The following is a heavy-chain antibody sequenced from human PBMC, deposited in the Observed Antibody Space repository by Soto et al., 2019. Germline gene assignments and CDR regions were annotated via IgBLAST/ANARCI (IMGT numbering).Heavy chain of an antibody. CDR1: GYTFTGYY. CDR3: ARHSGHDYVFDY. D-gene: IGHD5-12*01. Sequence: PSVKVSCKASGYTFTGYYIHWVRQAPGQGLEWMGWINPNNGDTNYAQKFQGRGSMTRDTSTSTAYMELSSLRFDDTAVYYCARHSGHDYVFDYWGQGTLVT. J-gene: IGHJ4*02. V-gene: IGHV1-2*02. CDR2: INPNNGDT.